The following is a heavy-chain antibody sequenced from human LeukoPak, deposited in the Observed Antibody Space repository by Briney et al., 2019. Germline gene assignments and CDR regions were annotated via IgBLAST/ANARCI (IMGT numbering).Heavy chain of an antibody. CDR3: ARGRTAPSHWFDP. J-gene: IGHJ5*02. CDR2: MNPNSGNT. CDR1: VCTFLTYE. Sequence: ASVTVTFMSSVCTFLTYEFHSLRQAPGQGLEWMGWMNPNSGNTGYAQKFQGRVTMNRNTSISTAYMELSSLRSEEKAAYCCARGRTAPSHWFDPWGQGTLVTVSS. V-gene: IGHV1-8*01.